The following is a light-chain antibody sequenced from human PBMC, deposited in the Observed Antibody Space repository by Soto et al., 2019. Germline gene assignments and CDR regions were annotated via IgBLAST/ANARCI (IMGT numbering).Light chain of an antibody. CDR1: QSVSIN. V-gene: IGKV3-15*01. J-gene: IGKJ1*01. CDR2: GAS. CDR3: QQYNNWPPGP. Sequence: EILMTQSPATLSVSPGERTTLSCRASQSVSINLAWYQQKPGQAPRLLIYGASTRATGIPARFSGSGSGTEFTLTISSLQSEDFALYYCQQYNNWPPGPFGQGTKVEIK.